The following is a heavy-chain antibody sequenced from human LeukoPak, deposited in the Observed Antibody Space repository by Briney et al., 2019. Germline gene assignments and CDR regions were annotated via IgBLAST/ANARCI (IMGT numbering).Heavy chain of an antibody. CDR3: SRLAKCDGNCYSFDL. CDR1: GDSITTHP. CDR2: IDSNGNT. J-gene: IGHJ4*02. V-gene: IGHV4-59*11. D-gene: IGHD2-15*01. Sequence: PSETLSLTCTVSGDSITTHPWSWVRRTSGKGLDYIGFIDSNGNTNYNPSLKTRVIISSDTSTNQISLTLNSVAAADTAVYYCSRLAKCDGNCYSFDLWGQGMLVTVSS.